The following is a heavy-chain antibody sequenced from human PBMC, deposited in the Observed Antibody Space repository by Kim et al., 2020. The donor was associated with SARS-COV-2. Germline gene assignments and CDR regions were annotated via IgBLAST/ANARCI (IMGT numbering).Heavy chain of an antibody. CDR2: VNSDGSWT. CDR3: VAARSDFDY. J-gene: IGHJ4*02. Sequence: GGSLRLSCAASGFTFSSYWMHWVRQVPGKGLVWVSRVNSDGSWTTYADSVKGRFTISRDDAKNMLYLQMNSLRVEDTAVYYCVAARSDFDYWGQGTLVTVSP. D-gene: IGHD6-25*01. V-gene: IGHV3-74*01. CDR1: GFTFSSYW.